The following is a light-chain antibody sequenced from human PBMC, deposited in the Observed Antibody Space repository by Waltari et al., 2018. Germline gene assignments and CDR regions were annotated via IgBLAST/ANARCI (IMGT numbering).Light chain of an antibody. V-gene: IGKV3-15*01. CDR3: QQYNNWPPYT. CDR2: VAS. CDR1: QSVSSN. Sequence: EIVMTQSPATLSVSPGERATLSCRASQSVSSNLAWYQQKPGQAPRLIIYVASTRATGIPARFSGSGSGTEFTLTISSLQSEDFAVYYCQQYNNWPPYTFGQGTKLEIK. J-gene: IGKJ2*01.